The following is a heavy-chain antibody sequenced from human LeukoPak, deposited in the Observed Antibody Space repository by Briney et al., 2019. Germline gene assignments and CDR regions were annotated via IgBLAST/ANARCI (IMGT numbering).Heavy chain of an antibody. V-gene: IGHV3-48*01. CDR2: ISSSSSTI. D-gene: IGHD3-22*01. CDR3: ARGTYYYDSSGYSNPFFDY. J-gene: IGHJ4*02. Sequence: GGSLRLSCATSGFTFSSYGMTWVRQAPGKGLEWVSYISSSSSTIYYADSVKGRFTISRDNAKNSLYLQLNSLRAEDTAVYYCARGTYYYDSSGYSNPFFDYWGQGTLVTVSS. CDR1: GFTFSSYG.